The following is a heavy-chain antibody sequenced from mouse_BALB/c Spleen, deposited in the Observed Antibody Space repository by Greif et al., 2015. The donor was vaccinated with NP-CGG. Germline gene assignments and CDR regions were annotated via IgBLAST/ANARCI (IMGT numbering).Heavy chain of an antibody. J-gene: IGHJ3*01. CDR2: IWAGGST. CDR3: ARPLYSY. D-gene: IGHD2-12*01. CDR1: GFSLTSYG. V-gene: IGHV2-9*02. Sequence: QVQLKHSGPGLVAPSQSLSITCTVSGFSLTSYGVHWVRQPPGKGLEWLGVIWAGGSTNYNSALMSRLSISKDNSKSQVFLKMNSLQTDDTAMYYCARPLYSYWGQGTLVTVSA.